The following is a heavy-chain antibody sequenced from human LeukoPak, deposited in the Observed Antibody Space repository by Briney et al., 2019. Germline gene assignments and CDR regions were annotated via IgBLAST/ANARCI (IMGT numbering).Heavy chain of an antibody. D-gene: IGHD2-15*01. Sequence: PSETLSLTCTVSGGSISSDYWSWIRQPPGKGLEWVGYIYYSGGTYYNPSLKSRVTISLDTSKNQFSLKLSSVTTADTAVYYCARRIPTAGLFDFWGQGALVTVSS. J-gene: IGHJ4*02. CDR3: ARRIPTAGLFDF. CDR1: GGSISSDY. CDR2: IYYSGGT. V-gene: IGHV4-59*01.